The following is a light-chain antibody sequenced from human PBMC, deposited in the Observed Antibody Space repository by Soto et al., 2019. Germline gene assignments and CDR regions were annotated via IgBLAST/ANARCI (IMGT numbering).Light chain of an antibody. CDR2: EVS. J-gene: IGLJ2*01. Sequence: QSALTQPASVSGSPGQSITISCTGTSSDVGTYNLVSWYQHHPGKAPKLMISEVSKRPSGVSNRFSGSKSDNTASLTISGLQAEDEADYYCCSYAGTSTVVFGGGTKLTVL. CDR3: CSYAGTSTVV. CDR1: SSDVGTYNL. V-gene: IGLV2-23*02.